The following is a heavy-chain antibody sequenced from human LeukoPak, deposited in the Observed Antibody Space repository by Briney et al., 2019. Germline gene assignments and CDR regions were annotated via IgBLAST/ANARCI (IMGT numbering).Heavy chain of an antibody. CDR3: ERGGISTWHY. Sequence: ASVKVSCKASGYSFTSYGITWVRQAPGQGLEWMGWISPYNGNTNYAQKFQGRVTMTTDTSTTTAYMELRNLRSDDTAVYYCERGGISTWHYWGQGTLVTVSS. CDR1: GYSFTSYG. J-gene: IGHJ4*02. CDR2: ISPYNGNT. D-gene: IGHD6-13*01. V-gene: IGHV1-18*01.